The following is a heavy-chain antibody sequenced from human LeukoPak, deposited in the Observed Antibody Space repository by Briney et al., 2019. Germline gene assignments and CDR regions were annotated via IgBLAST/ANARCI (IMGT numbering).Heavy chain of an antibody. CDR3: AKEIDAYSGRYLPIDY. D-gene: IGHD1-26*01. CDR2: ISSRSSYI. Sequence: GGSLRLSCAASGFTFSTYTMNWVRQAPGKGLEWVSSISSRSSYIYYADSVKGRFTISRDNSKNTLYLQMNSLRAEDTAVYYCAKEIDAYSGRYLPIDYWGQGTLVTVSS. V-gene: IGHV3-21*01. J-gene: IGHJ4*02. CDR1: GFTFSTYT.